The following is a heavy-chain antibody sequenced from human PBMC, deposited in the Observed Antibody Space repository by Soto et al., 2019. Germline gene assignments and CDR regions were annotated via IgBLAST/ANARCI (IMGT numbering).Heavy chain of an antibody. CDR1: GGSFSGYY. CDR3: ARYPRRDSKIY. J-gene: IGHJ4*02. V-gene: IGHV4-34*02. Sequence: QVQLQQWGAGLLKPSETLSLTCAVYGGSFSGYYWTWIRQPPGKGLEWIGEINHSGSTNYNPSLKSRVTISVDTSKNQFSLTLISVTAADTAVYFCARYPRRDSKIYWDQGTLVTVSS. CDR2: INHSGST.